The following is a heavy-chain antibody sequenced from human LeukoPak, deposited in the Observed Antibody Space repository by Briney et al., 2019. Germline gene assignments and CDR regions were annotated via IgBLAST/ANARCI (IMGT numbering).Heavy chain of an antibody. CDR3: ARWRLVYYGSGSYSAYGMDV. Sequence: SETLSLTCAVYGGSFSGYYWSWIRQPPGKGLEWIGEINHSGSTNYNPSLKSRVTISVDTSKNQFSLKLSSVTAADTAVYYCARWRLVYYGSGSYSAYGMDVWGKGTTVTVSS. CDR1: GGSFSGYY. D-gene: IGHD3-10*01. J-gene: IGHJ6*04. V-gene: IGHV4-34*01. CDR2: INHSGST.